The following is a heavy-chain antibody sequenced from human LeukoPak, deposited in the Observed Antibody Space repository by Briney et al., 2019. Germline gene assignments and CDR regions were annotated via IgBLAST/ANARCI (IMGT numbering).Heavy chain of an antibody. J-gene: IGHJ4*02. CDR1: GGSISSYY. CDR3: ARDSGRYLDWLLGI. CDR2: IYDSENT. D-gene: IGHD3-9*01. V-gene: IGHV4-59*01. Sequence: SETLSLTCNVSGGSISSYYWSWIRQPPGKGLEWIGYIYDSENTNYNPSLKSRVTISADTSKNQFSLKLSSVTAADTAVYYCARDSGRYLDWLLGIWGQGALVTVSS.